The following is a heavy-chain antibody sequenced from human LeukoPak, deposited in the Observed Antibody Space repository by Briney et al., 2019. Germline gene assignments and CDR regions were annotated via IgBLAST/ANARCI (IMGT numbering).Heavy chain of an antibody. D-gene: IGHD2-2*01. J-gene: IGHJ4*02. CDR3: ARGRSYCSSTSCYYPYYFDY. CDR1: GGSISSGGYS. Sequence: PSETLSLTCAVSGGSISSGGYSWSWIRQPPGKGLEWIGYIYHSGSTYYNPSLKSRVTISVDRSKNQFSLKLSSVTAADTAVYYCARGRSYCSSTSCYYPYYFDYWGQGTLVTVSS. V-gene: IGHV4-30-2*01. CDR2: IYHSGST.